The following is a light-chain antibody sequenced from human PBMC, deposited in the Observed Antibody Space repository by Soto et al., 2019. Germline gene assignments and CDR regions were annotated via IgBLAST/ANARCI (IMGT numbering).Light chain of an antibody. Sequence: EIVLTQSPGTLSLTPGERATLSCRASQSVSSSYLAWYQQKPGQAPRLLIYGASSRATGIPDRFSGSGSGTDFTLTISRLEPEDFAVYFCQQVGSSPPITFGQGTRLEIK. CDR3: QQVGSSPPIT. V-gene: IGKV3-20*01. CDR2: GAS. CDR1: QSVSSSY. J-gene: IGKJ5*01.